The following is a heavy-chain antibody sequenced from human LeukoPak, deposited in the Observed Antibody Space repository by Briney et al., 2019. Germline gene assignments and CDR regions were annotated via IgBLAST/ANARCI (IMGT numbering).Heavy chain of an antibody. J-gene: IGHJ4*02. CDR1: GYTFTTYY. CDR3: ARERHATFYFDY. Sequence: ASVKVSCKASGYTFTTYYLHWVRQAPGQGLEWMGIINPSGGSTDYAQKFQGRVTVTRDMSTSTVLMELSSLRSEDTAMYYCARERHATFYFDYWGQGSLVTVSS. D-gene: IGHD1-1*01. V-gene: IGHV1-46*01. CDR2: INPSGGST.